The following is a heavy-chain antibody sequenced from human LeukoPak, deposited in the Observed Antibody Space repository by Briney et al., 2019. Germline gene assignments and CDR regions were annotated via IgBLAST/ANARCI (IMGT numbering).Heavy chain of an antibody. CDR1: GFTFGSYA. CDR3: ARSGYCSSTSCYAGDNWFDP. D-gene: IGHD2-2*01. CDR2: ISGSGGST. J-gene: IGHJ5*02. Sequence: GGSLRLSCAASGFTFGSYAMSWVRQAPGKGLEWVSAISGSGGSTYYADSVKGRFTISRDNSKNTLYLQMNSLRAEDTAVYYCARSGYCSSTSCYAGDNWFDPWGQGTLVTVSS. V-gene: IGHV3-23*01.